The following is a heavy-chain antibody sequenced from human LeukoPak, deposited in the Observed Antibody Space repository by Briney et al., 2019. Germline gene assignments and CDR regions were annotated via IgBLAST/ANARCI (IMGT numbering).Heavy chain of an antibody. Sequence: GGSLRLSCAASGFTFSNYNLNWVRQAPGKGLEWVSYISSSTTLYYADSVKGRFTISRDNAKNSLYLQMNSLRAEDTAVYYCARAWSGYNFGYYYWGQGTLVTVSS. J-gene: IGHJ4*02. D-gene: IGHD5-18*01. V-gene: IGHV3-48*01. CDR3: ARAWSGYNFGYYY. CDR2: ISSSTTL. CDR1: GFTFSNYN.